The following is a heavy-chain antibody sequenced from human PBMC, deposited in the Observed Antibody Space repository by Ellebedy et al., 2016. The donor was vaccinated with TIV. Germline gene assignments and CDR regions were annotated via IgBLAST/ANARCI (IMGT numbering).Heavy chain of an antibody. CDR3: ARAEVTTGHFDL. J-gene: IGHJ2*01. D-gene: IGHD1-1*01. CDR1: GLTVSVYY. V-gene: IGHV3-53*01. Sequence: PGGSLRLSCAASGLTVSVYYMTWVRQAPGKGLEWVSVISDGATTYYADSVKGRFTISRDNSKTTVYLQMKSLRVEDTAVYYCARAEVTTGHFDLWGRGTLVTVSS. CDR2: ISDGATT.